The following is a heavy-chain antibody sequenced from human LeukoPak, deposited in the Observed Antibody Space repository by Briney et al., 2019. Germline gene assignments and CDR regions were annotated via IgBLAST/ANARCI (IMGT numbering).Heavy chain of an antibody. J-gene: IGHJ4*02. CDR1: GYSISSGYY. Sequence: PSETLSLTCTVSGYSISSGYYWGWIRQPPGKGLEWIGYMYYSGTTKYNPSLKSRATISVDTSKNQFSLKLTSVTAADTAVYYCARDLSYYYDGGSFDYWGQGTLVTVSS. CDR2: MYYSGTT. V-gene: IGHV4-61*01. CDR3: ARDLSYYYDGGSFDY. D-gene: IGHD3-10*02.